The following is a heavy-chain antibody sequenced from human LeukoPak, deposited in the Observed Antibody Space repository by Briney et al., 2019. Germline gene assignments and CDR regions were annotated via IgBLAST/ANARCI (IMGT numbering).Heavy chain of an antibody. J-gene: IGHJ4*02. CDR2: IYAGGAA. CDR3: ARSTSYHFDS. V-gene: IGHV3-53*01. CDR1: GFSVSTKY. Sequence: GESLRLSCAASGFSVSTKYMSWGLQAPGKGLEWVSVIYAGGAAYYADYVKGRFTISRDTSNNTLILQMHSLGVDDTAVYYCARSTSYHFDSWGQGTLVTVSS. D-gene: IGHD2-2*01.